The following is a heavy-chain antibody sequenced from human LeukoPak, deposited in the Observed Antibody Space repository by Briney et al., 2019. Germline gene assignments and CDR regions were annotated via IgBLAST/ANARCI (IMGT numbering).Heavy chain of an antibody. Sequence: SVKVSCKASGGTFSSYAISWVRQAPGQGLEWMGGIIPIFGTANYAQKFQGRVTITADESTSTAYMELSSLRSEDTAVYYCASESRYYYGMDVWGQGTTVTVSS. D-gene: IGHD3-10*01. CDR3: ASESRYYYGMDV. CDR1: GGTFSSYA. CDR2: IIPIFGTA. V-gene: IGHV1-69*13. J-gene: IGHJ6*02.